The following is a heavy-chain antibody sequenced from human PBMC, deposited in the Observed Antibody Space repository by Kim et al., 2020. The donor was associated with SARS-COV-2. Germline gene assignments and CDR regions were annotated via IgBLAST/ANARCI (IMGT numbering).Heavy chain of an antibody. Sequence: YYADSVKCRFTVSRDDAENFVFLQMNSLRFEDTAIYYCARVLTSWSSEGYWGQGIQVTVSS. V-gene: IGHV3-11*01. CDR3: ARVLTSWSSEGY. J-gene: IGHJ4*02. D-gene: IGHD6-25*01.